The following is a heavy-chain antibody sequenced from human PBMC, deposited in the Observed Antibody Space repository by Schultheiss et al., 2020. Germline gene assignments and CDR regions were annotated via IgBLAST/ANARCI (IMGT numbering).Heavy chain of an antibody. J-gene: IGHJ6*02. Sequence: GGSLRLSCAASGFTFSSYGMHWVRQAPGKGLEWVAVIWYDGSNKYYADSVKGRFTISRDNSKNTLYLQMNSLRAEDTAVYYCAKNGPCSSTSCYNYYYGMDVWGQGTTVTVSS. CDR3: AKNGPCSSTSCYNYYYGMDV. CDR2: IWYDGSNK. CDR1: GFTFSSYG. D-gene: IGHD2-2*01. V-gene: IGHV3-33*06.